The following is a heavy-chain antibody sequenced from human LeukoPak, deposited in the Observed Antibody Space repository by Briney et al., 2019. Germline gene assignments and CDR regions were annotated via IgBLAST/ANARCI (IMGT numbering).Heavy chain of an antibody. CDR3: ARYGPITMVRGVVDAFDI. Sequence: GESLKISCKGSGYSFTSYWIGWVRQMPGKGLEWMGIIYPGGSDTRYSPSFQGQVTISADKSISTAYLQWSSLKASDTAMYYCARYGPITMVRGVVDAFDIWGQGTMVTVSS. CDR2: IYPGGSDT. V-gene: IGHV5-51*01. CDR1: GYSFTSYW. J-gene: IGHJ3*02. D-gene: IGHD3-10*01.